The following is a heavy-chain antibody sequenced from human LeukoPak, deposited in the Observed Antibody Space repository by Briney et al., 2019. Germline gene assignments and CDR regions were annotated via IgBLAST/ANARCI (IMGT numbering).Heavy chain of an antibody. Sequence: PSETLSLTCTVSGGSISSISFYWGCIRQPPGKGLECIMRIYYSERTYYKPFVKSRVTMSVDTSKNQFSLKLSSVTAADTAVYYCAIQHYDFSNGYFNWLVPWGQGTLVTVSS. D-gene: IGHD3-3*01. J-gene: IGHJ5*02. CDR1: GGSISSISFY. V-gene: IGHV4-39*01. CDR2: IYYSERT. CDR3: AIQHYDFSNGYFNWLVP.